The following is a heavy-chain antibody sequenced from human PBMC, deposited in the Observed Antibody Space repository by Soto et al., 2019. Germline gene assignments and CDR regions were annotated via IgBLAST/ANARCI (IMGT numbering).Heavy chain of an antibody. CDR1: GYTFTSYG. D-gene: IGHD6-13*01. V-gene: IGHV1-18*01. J-gene: IGHJ6*02. Sequence: ASVKVSCKASGYTFTSYGISWVRQAPGQGLEWMGWISAYNGNTNYAQKLQGRVTMTTDTSTSTAYMELRSLRSDDTAVYYCASAGEPIAAADSSFYYYYGMDVWGQGTTVTVSS. CDR2: ISAYNGNT. CDR3: ASAGEPIAAADSSFYYYYGMDV.